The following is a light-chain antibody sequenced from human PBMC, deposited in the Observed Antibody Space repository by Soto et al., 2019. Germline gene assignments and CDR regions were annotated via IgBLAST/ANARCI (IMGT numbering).Light chain of an antibody. CDR1: QGISSY. CDR2: AAS. J-gene: IGKJ4*01. V-gene: IGKV1-9*01. Sequence: DIQLTQSPSFLSASVGDRVIITCRASQGISSYLGWYQQKPGKAPKLLIYAASTLQSGVPSRFSGSGSGTEFTLTSSRLQPEDFASYFCQQLNSHPLTFGGGTKLEIK. CDR3: QQLNSHPLT.